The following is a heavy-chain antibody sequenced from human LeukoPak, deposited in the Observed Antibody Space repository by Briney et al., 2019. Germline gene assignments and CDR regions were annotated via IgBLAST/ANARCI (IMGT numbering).Heavy chain of an antibody. J-gene: IGHJ4*02. V-gene: IGHV1-18*01. CDR1: EYTFTSYD. D-gene: IGHD2-2*01. CDR3: ARDRDIVVVPAAPGGY. Sequence: GASVKVSCKASEYTFTSYDINWVRQAPGQGLEWMGWISAYNGNTNYAQKLQGRVTMTTDTSTSTAYMELRSLRSDDTAVYYCARDRDIVVVPAAPGGYWGQGTLVTVSS. CDR2: ISAYNGNT.